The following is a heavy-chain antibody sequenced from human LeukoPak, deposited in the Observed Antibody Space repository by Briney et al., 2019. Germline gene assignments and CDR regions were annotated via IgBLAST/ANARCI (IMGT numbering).Heavy chain of an antibody. J-gene: IGHJ4*02. Sequence: GGSLRLSCAASGFTFSSYGMHWVRQAPGKGLEWVAFIRYDGSNKYYADSVKGRFTISRDNSKNTLYLQMNSLRAEGTAVYYCAKDRHYYDSSGYSDWGQGTLVTVSS. CDR2: IRYDGSNK. CDR3: AKDRHYYDSSGYSD. CDR1: GFTFSSYG. D-gene: IGHD3-22*01. V-gene: IGHV3-30*02.